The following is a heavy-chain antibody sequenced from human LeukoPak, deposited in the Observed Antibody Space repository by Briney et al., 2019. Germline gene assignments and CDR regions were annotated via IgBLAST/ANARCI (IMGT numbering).Heavy chain of an antibody. Sequence: SETLSLTCTVPGGSISSYYWSWIRQPPGKGLEWIGYIYTSGSTNYNPSLKSRVAISVDTSKNQFSLKLSSVTAADTAVYYCARSTEYSWDYWGQGTLVTVSS. D-gene: IGHD2-21*01. CDR2: IYTSGST. CDR3: ARSTEYSWDY. V-gene: IGHV4-4*09. J-gene: IGHJ4*02. CDR1: GGSISSYY.